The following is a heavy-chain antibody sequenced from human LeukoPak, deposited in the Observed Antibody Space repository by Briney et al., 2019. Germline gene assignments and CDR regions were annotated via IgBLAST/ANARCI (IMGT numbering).Heavy chain of an antibody. CDR3: ARVRAMVRGVHNHHYYYYGMDV. J-gene: IGHJ6*02. Sequence: SETLSLTCAVYGGSFSGYYWSWIRQPPGKGLEWIGEINHSGSTNYNPSLKSRVTISVDTSKNQFSLKLSSVTAADTAVYYCARVRAMVRGVHNHHYYYYGMDVWGQGATVTVSS. CDR1: GGSFSGYY. D-gene: IGHD3-10*01. CDR2: INHSGST. V-gene: IGHV4-34*01.